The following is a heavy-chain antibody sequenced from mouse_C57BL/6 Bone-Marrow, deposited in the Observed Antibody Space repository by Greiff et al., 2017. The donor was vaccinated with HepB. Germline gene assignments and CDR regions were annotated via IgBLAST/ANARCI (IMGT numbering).Heavy chain of an antibody. CDR2: IDPYDSET. CDR3: ARSWYGYPYAMDY. CDR1: GYTFTSYW. Sequence: QVQLQQSGAELVRPGSSVKLSCKASGYTFTSYWMHWVKQRPIQGLEWIGNIDPYDSETHYNQKFKDKATLTVDKSSSTAYMQLSSLTSEDSAVYCCARSWYGYPYAMDYWGQGTSVTVSS. D-gene: IGHD2-2*01. J-gene: IGHJ4*01. V-gene: IGHV1-52*01.